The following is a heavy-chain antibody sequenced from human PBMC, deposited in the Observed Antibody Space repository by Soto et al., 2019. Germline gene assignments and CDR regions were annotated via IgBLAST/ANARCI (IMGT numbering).Heavy chain of an antibody. CDR3: AKSPNFYCSSPNCYKYYFDY. CDR2: ISYDGSDK. CDR1: GFTFNTYG. V-gene: IGHV3-30*18. Sequence: QDHLVESGGGVVQPGTSLRLSCAASGFTFNTYGMHWVRQAPGKGLEWVAVISYDGSDKFYADSVKGRFTISRDNSKNTLYLQMSSLRPEYTAIYYCAKSPNFYCSSPNCYKYYFDYWGQGTLVTVYS. J-gene: IGHJ4*02. D-gene: IGHD2-2*02.